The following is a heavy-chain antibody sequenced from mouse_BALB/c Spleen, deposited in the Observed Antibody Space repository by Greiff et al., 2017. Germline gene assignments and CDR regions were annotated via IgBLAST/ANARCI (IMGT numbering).Heavy chain of an antibody. D-gene: IGHD2-1*01. CDR2: ISSGSSTI. CDR3: ARWGYYGNYYAMDY. J-gene: IGHJ4*01. CDR1: GFTFSSFG. V-gene: IGHV5-17*02. Sequence: DVHLVESGGGLVQPGGSRKLSCAASGFTFSSFGMHWVRQAPEKGLEWVAYISSGSSTIYYADTVKGRFTISRDNPKNTLFLQMTSLRSEDTAMYYCARWGYYGNYYAMDYWGQGTSVTVSS.